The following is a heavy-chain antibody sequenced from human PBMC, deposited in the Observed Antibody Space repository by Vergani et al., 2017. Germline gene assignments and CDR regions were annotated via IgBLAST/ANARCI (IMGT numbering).Heavy chain of an antibody. CDR1: GYTFTDYY. Sequence: QVQLVQSGAEVKKPGASVKVSCKASGYTFTDYYMHWVRQAPGQGLEWMGWINPSSGGTTYSQNFQGRVTMTRDTSISTAYMELSRLTSDDTAVYYCAKASSYYYYYYMDVWGKGTTVTVSS. V-gene: IGHV1-2*02. J-gene: IGHJ6*03. CDR3: AKASSYYYYYYMDV. CDR2: INPSSGGT.